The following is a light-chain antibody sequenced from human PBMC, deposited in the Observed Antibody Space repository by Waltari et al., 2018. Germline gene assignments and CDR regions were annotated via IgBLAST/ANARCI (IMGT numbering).Light chain of an antibody. J-gene: IGKJ4*01. CDR1: QDISNY. CDR3: QQYENRPIT. Sequence: DIQMTQSPSSLSASVGDRVTITCQASQDISNYLNWYQQKPGKAPKLLIYDASNVETGVPSRFSGSGSGTDVTVTISSLQPEDIATYYGQQYENRPITFGGGTKVEIK. V-gene: IGKV1-33*01. CDR2: DAS.